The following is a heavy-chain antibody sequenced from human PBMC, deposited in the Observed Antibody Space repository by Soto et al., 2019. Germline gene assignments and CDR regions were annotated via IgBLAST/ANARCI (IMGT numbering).Heavy chain of an antibody. D-gene: IGHD6-19*01. CDR3: AREGSPVAGFGNYFDY. CDR2: ISSSGGNI. J-gene: IGHJ4*02. Sequence: EVQLVESGGGLVQPGGSLRLSCAASGFTFSSYEMNWVRQAPGKGLEWVSYISSSGGNIYYADSVKGRFTISRDNAKNSLYLQMNSLRAEDTAVYYCAREGSPVAGFGNYFDYWGQGTLVTVSS. CDR1: GFTFSSYE. V-gene: IGHV3-48*03.